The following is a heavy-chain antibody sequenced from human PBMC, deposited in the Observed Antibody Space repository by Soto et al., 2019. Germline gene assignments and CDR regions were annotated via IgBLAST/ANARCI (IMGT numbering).Heavy chain of an antibody. V-gene: IGHV3-49*03. Sequence: GGSLRLSCTASGLTFGDYAMSWFRQAPGKGLEWVGFIRSKAYGGTTEDAASVKGRFTISRDYSKNIDFLQMNSLKTEDTAVYYCTRYPFDYSCYDYYFYSYMDVWGKGTTVTVSS. D-gene: IGHD5-12*01. J-gene: IGHJ6*03. CDR2: IRSKAYGGTT. CDR3: TRYPFDYSCYDYYFYSYMDV. CDR1: GLTFGDYA.